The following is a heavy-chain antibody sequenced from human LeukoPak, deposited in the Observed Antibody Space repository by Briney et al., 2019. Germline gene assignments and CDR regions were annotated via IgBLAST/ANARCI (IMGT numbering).Heavy chain of an antibody. CDR3: VKDRYEWGSSAH. Sequence: AGSLRLSCAASGFTFSTNCMDWVRPVPGKGLEWVAFVSYDGNTSHDAHSERSRFTTCRDNSKTAVSLQMNSLGPEDTAIYCCVKDRYEWGSSAHWGQGTLVTVSS. D-gene: IGHD1-26*01. CDR2: VSYDGNTS. CDR1: GFTFSTNC. V-gene: IGHV3-30*18. J-gene: IGHJ4*02.